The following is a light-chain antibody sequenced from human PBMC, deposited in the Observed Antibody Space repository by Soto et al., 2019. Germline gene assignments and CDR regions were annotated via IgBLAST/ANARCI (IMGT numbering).Light chain of an antibody. CDR1: QSVSSD. V-gene: IGKV3-11*01. CDR2: DAS. Sequence: SGSCQSVSSDLAWYRQKPGQALRLLIHDASSRATVIPARFSGSGSRTDSTLTISRLSREAFATAQCQHGVEWPPSIRVGEGTRLEIK. J-gene: IGKJ5*01. CDR3: QHGVEWPPSIR.